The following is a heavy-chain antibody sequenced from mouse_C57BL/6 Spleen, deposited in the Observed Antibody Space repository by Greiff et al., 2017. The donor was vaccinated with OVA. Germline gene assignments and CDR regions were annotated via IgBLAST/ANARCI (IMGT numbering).Heavy chain of an antibody. D-gene: IGHD1-1*01. CDR1: GFTFTDYY. Sequence: EVQVVESGGGLVQPGGSLSLSCAASGFTFTDYYMSWVRQPPGKALEWLGFIRNKANGYTTEYSASVKGRFTISRDNSQSILYLQMIALRAVDRATYYCARYYFGSSPWFADWGQGTLVTVSA. CDR2: IRNKANGYTT. CDR3: ARYYFGSSPWFAD. V-gene: IGHV7-3*01. J-gene: IGHJ3*01.